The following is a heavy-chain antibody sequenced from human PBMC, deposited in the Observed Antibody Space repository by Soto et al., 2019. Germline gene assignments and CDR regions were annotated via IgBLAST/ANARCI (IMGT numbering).Heavy chain of an antibody. V-gene: IGHV3-30-3*01. CDR3: ARDEYYDPSGPPYDY. CDR2: ISSDGTKR. CDR1: GFTFSSYA. D-gene: IGHD3-16*01. Sequence: AGGSLRLSCAASGFTFSSYAMHWVRQAPGKGLEWVAVISSDGTKRYYADSVKGRFTISRDNSKNTLFLQMNSLRTEDTAVYYCARDEYYDPSGPPYDYWGQGSLVTVSS. J-gene: IGHJ4*02.